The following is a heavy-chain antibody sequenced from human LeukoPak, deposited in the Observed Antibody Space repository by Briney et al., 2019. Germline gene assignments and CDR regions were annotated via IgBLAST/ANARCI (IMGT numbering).Heavy chain of an antibody. CDR3: ARGGEMATILAPGYYFDY. D-gene: IGHD5-24*01. J-gene: IGHJ4*02. CDR1: GGSFSGYL. V-gene: IGHV4-34*01. Sequence: SETLSLTCDVPGGSFSGYLWSWIRQSPGKGLEWIGEVNYRGSPNYNPSLASRVTISVDTSKNQFSLKLSSVTAADTAVYYCARGGEMATILAPGYYFDYWGQGTLVTVSS. CDR2: VNYRGSP.